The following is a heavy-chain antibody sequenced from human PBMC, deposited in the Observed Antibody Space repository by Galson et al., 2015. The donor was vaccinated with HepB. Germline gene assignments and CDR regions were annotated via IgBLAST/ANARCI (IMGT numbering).Heavy chain of an antibody. J-gene: IGHJ4*02. CDR3: AKDSLPTYYYDSSGYYPPGY. CDR1: GFTFSSYA. CDR2: ISGSGGST. D-gene: IGHD3-22*01. Sequence: SLRLSCAASGFTFSSYAMSWVRQAPGKGLEWVSAISGSGGSTYYADSVKGRFTISRDNSKNTLYLQTNSLRAEDTAVYYCAKDSLPTYYYDSSGYYPPGYWGQGTLVTVSS. V-gene: IGHV3-23*01.